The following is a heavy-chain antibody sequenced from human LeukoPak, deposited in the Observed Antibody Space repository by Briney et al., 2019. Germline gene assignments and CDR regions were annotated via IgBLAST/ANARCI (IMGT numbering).Heavy chain of an antibody. V-gene: IGHV3-53*01. CDR1: GFTVSNNY. J-gene: IGHJ6*02. Sequence: GGSLRLSCAASGFTVSNNYMSWVRQAPGKGPEWVSVIHIGGNTYYADSVKGRFTISRDNSKNTLHVQMNSLRAEDTAVYYCVRGNGYSNGPYYQYAMDVWGQGTTVTVSS. D-gene: IGHD5-18*01. CDR3: VRGNGYSNGPYYQYAMDV. CDR2: IHIGGNT.